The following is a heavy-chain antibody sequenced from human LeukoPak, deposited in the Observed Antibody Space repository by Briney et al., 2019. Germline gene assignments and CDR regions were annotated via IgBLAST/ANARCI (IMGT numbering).Heavy chain of an antibody. Sequence: ASVKVSCKASGYSFTNYAMNWVRQAPGQGLEWMGWINTNTGNPTYAQGFTGRFVFSLDTSVSTAYLQISSLKAEDTAVYYCASPEQIAVAGTALDYWGQGTLVTVSS. V-gene: IGHV7-4-1*02. J-gene: IGHJ4*02. D-gene: IGHD6-19*01. CDR2: INTNTGNP. CDR3: ASPEQIAVAGTALDY. CDR1: GYSFTNYA.